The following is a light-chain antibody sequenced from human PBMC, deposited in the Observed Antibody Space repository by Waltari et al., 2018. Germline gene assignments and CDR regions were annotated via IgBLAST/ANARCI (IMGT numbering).Light chain of an antibody. J-gene: IGKJ4*01. CDR2: GAS. CDR1: NPISTTY. Sequence: EIVLTQSPGTLPFSPGAGSTLFCRTSNPISTTYLAWYQQKPGQAPTLLIYGASSRATGIPDRFTGSGSGTDFSLTISSLEPEDFATYYCQQYDIWPLTFGGGTKVEIK. V-gene: IGKV3-20*01. CDR3: QQYDIWPLT.